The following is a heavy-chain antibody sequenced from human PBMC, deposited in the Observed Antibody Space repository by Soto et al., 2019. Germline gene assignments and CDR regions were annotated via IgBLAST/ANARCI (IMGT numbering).Heavy chain of an antibody. Sequence: SETLSLTCTVSGGSISSYYWSWIRQPPGKGLEWIGYIYYSGITDYNPSLKSRVTISVDTSKSQFSLKLSSVTAADTAVYYCARGGGVYYFDYGGRGTLVTVSS. CDR3: ARGGGVYYFDY. J-gene: IGHJ4*02. CDR1: GGSISSYY. V-gene: IGHV4-59*01. D-gene: IGHD2-8*02. CDR2: IYYSGIT.